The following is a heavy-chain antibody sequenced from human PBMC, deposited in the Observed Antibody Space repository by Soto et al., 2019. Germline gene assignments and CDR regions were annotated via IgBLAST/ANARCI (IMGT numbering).Heavy chain of an antibody. CDR1: GFTFSSYA. J-gene: IGHJ6*02. CDR3: AKYRLIAAAGNSDYYGMDV. CDR2: ISGSGGST. V-gene: IGHV3-23*01. D-gene: IGHD6-13*01. Sequence: GGSLRLSCAASGFTFSSYAMSWVRQAPGKGLEWVSAISGSGGSTYYADSVKGRFTISRDNSKNTLYLQMNSLGAEDTAVYYCAKYRLIAAAGNSDYYGMDVWGQGTTVTVSS.